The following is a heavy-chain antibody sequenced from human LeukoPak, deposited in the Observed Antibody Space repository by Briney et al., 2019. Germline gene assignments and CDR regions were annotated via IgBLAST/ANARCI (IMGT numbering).Heavy chain of an antibody. Sequence: ASVKVSYKASGYTFTSYALHWVRQAPGQRLEWMGWINAGNGNTKYSQKFQGRVTITRDTSASTAYMELSSLRSEDTAVYYCARGLRYFDRLFMDYWGQGTLVTVSS. D-gene: IGHD3-9*01. V-gene: IGHV1-3*01. CDR1: GYTFTSYA. CDR3: ARGLRYFDRLFMDY. J-gene: IGHJ4*02. CDR2: INAGNGNT.